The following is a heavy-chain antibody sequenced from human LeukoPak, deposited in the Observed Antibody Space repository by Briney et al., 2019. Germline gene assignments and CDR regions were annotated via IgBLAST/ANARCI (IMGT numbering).Heavy chain of an antibody. D-gene: IGHD2-2*01. CDR1: GYTFTSYD. CDR3: ARDDCSSTSCYHPIDY. Sequence: ASVKVSCKASGYTFTSYDINWVRQATGQGLEWMGWISAYNGNTNYAQKLQGRVTMTTDTSTSTAYMELRSLRSDDTAVYYCARDDCSSTSCYHPIDYWGQGTLVTVSS. V-gene: IGHV1-18*01. CDR2: ISAYNGNT. J-gene: IGHJ4*02.